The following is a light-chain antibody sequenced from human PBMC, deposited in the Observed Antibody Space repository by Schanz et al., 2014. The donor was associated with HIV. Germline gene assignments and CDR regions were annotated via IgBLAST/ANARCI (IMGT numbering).Light chain of an antibody. CDR3: QSSDRDKAKV. CDR2: ENN. V-gene: IGLV6-57*04. Sequence: NFMLLQPPSVSESPGKDIIISCTRTSGSIVNSFVQWYQQRPDSAPTLVIFENNERPSGVPDRFSGSMDISSNSASLTISGLQTEDEADYYCQSSDRDKAKVFGGGTKVTVL. J-gene: IGLJ3*02. CDR1: SGSIVNSF.